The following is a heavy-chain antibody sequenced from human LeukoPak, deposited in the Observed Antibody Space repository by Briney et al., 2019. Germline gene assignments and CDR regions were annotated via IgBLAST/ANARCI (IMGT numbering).Heavy chain of an antibody. J-gene: IGHJ6*03. V-gene: IGHV4-4*07. Sequence: SETLSLTCTVSGGSISSYYWSWIRQPAGKGLEWIGRIYTSGSTNYNPSLKSRVTMSVDTPKSQFSLKLSSVTAADTAVYYCARDVTGTTYYYYYMDVWGKGTTVTVSS. CDR3: ARDVTGTTYYYYYMDV. CDR2: IYTSGST. D-gene: IGHD1/OR15-1a*01. CDR1: GGSISSYY.